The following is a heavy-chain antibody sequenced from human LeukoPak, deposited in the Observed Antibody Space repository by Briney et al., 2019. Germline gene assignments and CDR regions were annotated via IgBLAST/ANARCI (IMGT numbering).Heavy chain of an antibody. D-gene: IGHD3-10*01. CDR1: GGTFSSYA. J-gene: IGHJ5*02. V-gene: IGHV1-69*04. CDR2: IIPIFGIA. Sequence: SVKVSCKASGGTFSSYAISWVRQAPGQGLEWMGRIIPIFGIANYAQKFQGRVTITADKSTSTAYMELSSLRSEDTAVYYCARVLGSTMVRGVINWFDPWGQGTLVTVSS. CDR3: ARVLGSTMVRGVINWFDP.